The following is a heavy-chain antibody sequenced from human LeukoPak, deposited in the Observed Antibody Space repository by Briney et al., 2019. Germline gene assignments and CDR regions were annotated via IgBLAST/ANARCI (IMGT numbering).Heavy chain of an antibody. CDR3: ARDSTSHYCDSSGYYFPFDY. CDR1: AFSVSSNY. V-gene: IGHV3-66*01. D-gene: IGHD3-22*01. Sequence: GGSLTPSCAVSAFSVSSNYMSWVGQAPGKGLEWVSVIYSGGRTYYADSEKARFTISRDNSNTTLYLHMNSLRAENTAVYDVARDSTSHYCDSSGYYFPFDYWGQGTLVTVSS. CDR2: IYSGGRT. J-gene: IGHJ4*02.